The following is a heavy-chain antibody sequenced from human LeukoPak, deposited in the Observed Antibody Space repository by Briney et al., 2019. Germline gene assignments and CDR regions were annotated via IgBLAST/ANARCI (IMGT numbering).Heavy chain of an antibody. CDR1: GFTFSSYE. J-gene: IGHJ4*02. CDR3: ARGIDYDILTGERGAFDY. Sequence: GRSLRLSCAASGFTFSSYEMNWVRQAPGKGLEWVSYISSSGSTIYYADSVKGRFTISRDNAKNSLYLQMNSLRAEDTAVYYCARGIDYDILTGERGAFDYWGQGTLVTVSS. V-gene: IGHV3-48*03. CDR2: ISSSGSTI. D-gene: IGHD3-9*01.